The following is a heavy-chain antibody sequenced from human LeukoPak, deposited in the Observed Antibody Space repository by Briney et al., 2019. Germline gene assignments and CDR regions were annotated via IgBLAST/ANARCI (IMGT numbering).Heavy chain of an antibody. CDR3: ARDSSRGYTYAFDY. CDR1: GYTFTDYY. J-gene: IGHJ4*02. Sequence: ASVTVSCKASGYTFTDYYIHWVRQAPGQGLEWMGWISPNSGGSNYAQKFQSRVTMTRDTSINTAYMELSRLRSDDAAVYFCARDSSRGYTYAFDYWGQGTLVSVSS. CDR2: ISPNSGGS. D-gene: IGHD5-18*01. V-gene: IGHV1-2*02.